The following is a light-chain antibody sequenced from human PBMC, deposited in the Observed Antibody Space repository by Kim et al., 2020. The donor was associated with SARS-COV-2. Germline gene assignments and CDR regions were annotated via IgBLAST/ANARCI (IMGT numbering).Light chain of an antibody. V-gene: IGLV7-46*01. CDR3: LLSYSDSRV. CDR2: DTG. CDR1: TGAVPSGHF. Sequence: PGGTLILPGDSSTGAVPSGHFPYWFQQKPGQAPRTLIYDTGNRHSWTPARFSGSLLGGKAALTLSAAQAEDEADYYCLLSYSDSRVFGGGTQLTVL. J-gene: IGLJ2*01.